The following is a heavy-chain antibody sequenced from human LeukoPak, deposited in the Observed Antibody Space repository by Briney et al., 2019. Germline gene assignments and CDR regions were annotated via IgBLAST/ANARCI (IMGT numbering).Heavy chain of an antibody. Sequence: SETLSLTCAVYGGSFSGYYWSWIRQPPGKGLEWIGELNHSGSTNYNPSLKSRVTISVDTSKNQFSLKLSSVTAADTAVYYCARMVTIFGVDTYYYYSYYMDVWGKGTTVTVSS. CDR3: ARMVTIFGVDTYYYYSYYMDV. V-gene: IGHV4-34*01. CDR2: LNHSGST. CDR1: GGSFSGYY. D-gene: IGHD3-3*01. J-gene: IGHJ6*03.